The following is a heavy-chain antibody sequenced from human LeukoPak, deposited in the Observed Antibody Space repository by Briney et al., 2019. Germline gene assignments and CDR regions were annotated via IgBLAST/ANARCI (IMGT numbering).Heavy chain of an antibody. CDR2: ITGSSTIT. Sequence: GGSLRLSCAASGFTFSSYSMNWVRQAPGKGLEWISYITGSSTITHYADSVKGRFTISRDNAKNSLYLQMNSLRAEDTAVYFCASDRVCWGQGTLVTVSS. CDR3: ASDRVC. CDR1: GFTFSSYS. V-gene: IGHV3-48*04. J-gene: IGHJ4*02.